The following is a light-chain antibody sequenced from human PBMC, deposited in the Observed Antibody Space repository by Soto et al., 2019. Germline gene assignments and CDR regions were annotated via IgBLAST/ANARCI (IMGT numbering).Light chain of an antibody. CDR2: WAS. CDR3: QHYLNPPQN. CDR1: QSILYSPNNKNY. V-gene: IGKV4-1*01. J-gene: IGKJ1*01. Sequence: DIVMTQSPDSLAVSLGERATINCKSSQSILYSPNNKNYLAWYQQKPGQPPKLLIYWASTRESGVPDRFSGSGYGTDFTLTISSLQAEDVAVYYCQHYLNPPQNFGQGTKVEIK.